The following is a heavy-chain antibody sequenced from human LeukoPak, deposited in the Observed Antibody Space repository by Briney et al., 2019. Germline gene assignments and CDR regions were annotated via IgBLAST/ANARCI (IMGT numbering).Heavy chain of an antibody. CDR2: IYHSGST. Sequence: LETLSLTCTVSGYSISSGYYWGWIRQPPGKGLEWIGSIYHSGSTYYNPSLKSRVTISVDTSKNQFSLKLSSVTAADTAVYYCAREQRRWLQSTGYFDYWGQGTLVTVSS. D-gene: IGHD5-24*01. CDR3: AREQRRWLQSTGYFDY. J-gene: IGHJ4*02. CDR1: GYSISSGYY. V-gene: IGHV4-38-2*02.